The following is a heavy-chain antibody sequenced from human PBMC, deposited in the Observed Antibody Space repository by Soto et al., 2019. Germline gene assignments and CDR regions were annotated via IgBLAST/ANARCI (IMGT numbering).Heavy chain of an antibody. CDR2: IIPIHGIA. J-gene: IGHJ6*02. CDR1: GGTFSSYT. Sequence: ASVKVSCKASGGTFSSYTISWVRQAPGQGLEWMGRIIPIHGIANYAQKFQGRVTITADKSTSTAYMELRSLISEDTAVYYCAKVGLGVYYYYGMDVWGQGTTVTVSS. CDR3: AKVGLGVYYYYGMDV. V-gene: IGHV1-69*02. D-gene: IGHD1-26*01.